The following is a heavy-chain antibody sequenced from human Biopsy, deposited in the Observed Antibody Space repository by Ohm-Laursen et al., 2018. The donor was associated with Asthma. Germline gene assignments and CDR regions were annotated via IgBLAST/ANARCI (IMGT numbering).Heavy chain of an antibody. V-gene: IGHV3-9*01. CDR2: ISWNSGSI. J-gene: IGHJ4*02. CDR1: GFTFDDYD. CDR3: AKGEWELLEANFDY. D-gene: IGHD1-26*01. Sequence: SLRLSCTASGFTFDDYDMHWVRQAPGKGLEWVSGISWNSGSIGYADSVKGRFTISRDNAKNSLYLQMNSLRAEDTALYYCAKGEWELLEANFDYWGQGTLVTVSS.